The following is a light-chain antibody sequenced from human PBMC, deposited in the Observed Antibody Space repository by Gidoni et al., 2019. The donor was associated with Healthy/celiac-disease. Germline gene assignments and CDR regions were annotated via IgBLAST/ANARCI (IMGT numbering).Light chain of an antibody. V-gene: IGKV1-39*01. Sequence: DIQSTQSPSSLSASVGDRVTITCRASQSISSYLNWYQQKPGKAPKLLIYAASSLQSGVPSRFSGSGSGTDVTLTISSLQPEDVATYYCQQSDSTPPFTFGPGTKVEIK. CDR2: AAS. CDR3: QQSDSTPPFT. CDR1: QSISSY. J-gene: IGKJ3*01.